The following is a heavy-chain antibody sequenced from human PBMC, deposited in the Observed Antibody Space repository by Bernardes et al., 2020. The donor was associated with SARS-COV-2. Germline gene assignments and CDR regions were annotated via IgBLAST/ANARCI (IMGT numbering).Heavy chain of an antibody. J-gene: IGHJ6*03. Sequence: GGSLRLSCAASGFAFSSHAMSWVRQAPGEGLEWVSAISATGPSTYYKDSVKGRFTISRDNAKNSLYLQMNSLRAEDTAVYYCARDAPVLEWLFMSRYYYYYMDVWSKGTTVTVSS. V-gene: IGHV3-21*01. CDR2: ISATGPST. CDR3: ARDAPVLEWLFMSRYYYYYMDV. D-gene: IGHD3-3*01. CDR1: GFAFSSHA.